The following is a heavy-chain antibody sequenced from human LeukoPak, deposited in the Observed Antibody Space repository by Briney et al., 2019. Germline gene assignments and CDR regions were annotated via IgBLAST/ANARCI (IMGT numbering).Heavy chain of an antibody. J-gene: IGHJ4*02. CDR1: AFILSAYN. Sequence: PGGSLRLSCAASAFILSAYNMNWVRQAQGKGLEWVSSISSTASYISYADSVKGRFTISRDNAQNSLSLQMNSLRAADTAIYYCVRDRGTYRPIDYWGQGTLVTVSS. V-gene: IGHV3-21*04. D-gene: IGHD1-26*01. CDR3: VRDRGTYRPIDY. CDR2: ISSTASYI.